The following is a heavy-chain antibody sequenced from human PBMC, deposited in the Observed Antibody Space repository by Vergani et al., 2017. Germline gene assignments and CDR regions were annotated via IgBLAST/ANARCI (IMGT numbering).Heavy chain of an antibody. J-gene: IGHJ4*02. CDR3: AKIPLLPAHYGDSILFDY. V-gene: IGHV3-23*04. CDR1: GFTFSIYS. Sequence: EVQLVESGGGLVKPGGSLRLSCAASGFTFSIYSMSWVRQAPGKGLEWVSAISGSGGSTYYADSVKGRFTISRDNSKNTLYLQMNSLRAEDTAVYYCAKIPLLPAHYGDSILFDYWGQGTLVTVSS. D-gene: IGHD4-17*01. CDR2: ISGSGGST.